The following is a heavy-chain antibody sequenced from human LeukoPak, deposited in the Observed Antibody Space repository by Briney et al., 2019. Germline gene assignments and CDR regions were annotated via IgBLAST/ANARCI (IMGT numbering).Heavy chain of an antibody. CDR1: GYTFTSYD. CDR3: ARRSDDYDSSAYYH. V-gene: IGHV1-8*02. CDR2: MNPNSGNT. Sequence: GASVKVSCKASGYTFTSYDINWVRQATGQGLEWMGWMNPNSGNTGYAQKFQGRVTMTMDPSISTAYMELSSLRSEDTAVCYCARRSDDYDSSAYYHWGQGTLVTVSS. D-gene: IGHD3-22*01. J-gene: IGHJ4*02.